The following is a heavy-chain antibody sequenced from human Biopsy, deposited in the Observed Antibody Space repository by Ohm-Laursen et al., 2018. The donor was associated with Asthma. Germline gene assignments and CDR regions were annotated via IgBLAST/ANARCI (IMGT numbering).Heavy chain of an antibody. CDR1: GGYFSGYY. CDR2: INHSGST. CDR3: ARAGQCSSTSCYNPGWFDP. D-gene: IGHD2-2*01. J-gene: IGHJ5*02. V-gene: IGHV4-34*01. Sequence: TLSLTCTVYGGYFSGYYWSWIRQPPGKGLEWIGEINHSGSTNYNPSLKRRVTISVDTSKNQFSLKLSSVTAADTAVYYCARAGQCSSTSCYNPGWFDPWGQGTLVTVSA.